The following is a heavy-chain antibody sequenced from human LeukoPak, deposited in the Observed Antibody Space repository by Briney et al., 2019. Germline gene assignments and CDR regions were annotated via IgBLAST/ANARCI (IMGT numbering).Heavy chain of an antibody. Sequence: SETLSLTCTVCGGSINSYFWTWIRQSAGKGLECIGRIHSSGNTNYNPSLKSRVTMSLDTSKNQFSLKLTSVTVADTAVYYCGRDGALNYGDYWYFDLWGRGTLVTVSS. D-gene: IGHD4-17*01. CDR1: GGSINSYF. V-gene: IGHV4-4*07. CDR2: IHSSGNT. CDR3: GRDGALNYGDYWYFDL. J-gene: IGHJ2*01.